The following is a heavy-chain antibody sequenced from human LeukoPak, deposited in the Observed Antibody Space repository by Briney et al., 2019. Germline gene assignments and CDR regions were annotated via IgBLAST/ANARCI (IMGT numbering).Heavy chain of an antibody. V-gene: IGHV1-8*01. CDR3: ARVPSTIFGVVTENYFDY. D-gene: IGHD3-3*01. CDR2: MNPNSGNT. CDR1: GYTFTSYD. J-gene: IGHJ4*02. Sequence: ASVKVSCKASGYTFTSYDINWVRQATGQGLEWMGWMNPNSGNTGYAQKFQGRVTMTRNTSISTAYMELSSLRSDDTAVYYCARVPSTIFGVVTENYFDYWGQGTLVTVSS.